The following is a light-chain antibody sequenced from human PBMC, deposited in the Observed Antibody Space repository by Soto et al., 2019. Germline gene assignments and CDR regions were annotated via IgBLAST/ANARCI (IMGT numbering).Light chain of an antibody. V-gene: IGKV3-11*01. CDR1: QSVSSN. Sequence: EIVMTQSPTTLSVSPGERATLYCRASQSVSSNLAWYQQKPGQAPRLLIYGASNRATGIPARFSGSGSATDFTLTITSLEPEDFAVYYCQHRAIWPVAFGQGTRLEIK. CDR2: GAS. CDR3: QHRAIWPVA. J-gene: IGKJ5*01.